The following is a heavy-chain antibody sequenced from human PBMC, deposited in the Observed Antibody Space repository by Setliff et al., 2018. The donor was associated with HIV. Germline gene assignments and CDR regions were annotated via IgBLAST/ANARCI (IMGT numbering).Heavy chain of an antibody. V-gene: IGHV3-7*01. J-gene: IGHJ4*02. CDR3: ASPGDNY. Sequence: GGSLRLSCTASGLTFTNYWMAWVRQAPGKGLAWVANLNQDGRQKYYEDSVKGRFTISRDNAKNSLYLQMNTLRAEDTAVYYCASPGDNYWGQGTLVTVSS. CDR1: GLTFTNYW. D-gene: IGHD4-17*01. CDR2: LNQDGRQK.